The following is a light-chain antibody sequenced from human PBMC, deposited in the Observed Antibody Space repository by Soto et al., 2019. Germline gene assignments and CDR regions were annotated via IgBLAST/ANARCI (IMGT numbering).Light chain of an antibody. V-gene: IGLV1-44*01. J-gene: IGLJ2*01. CDR3: AAWDDSLNGPV. Sequence: QSVLTQPPSASGTPGQRVTISCSGGSSNIGSNTVNWYQQLPGTAPKLLIYTANQRPSGVPDRFSGSKSGTSASLANSGLQSEEEADYYCAAWDDSLNGPVFGGGPKVTVL. CDR1: SSNIGSNT. CDR2: TAN.